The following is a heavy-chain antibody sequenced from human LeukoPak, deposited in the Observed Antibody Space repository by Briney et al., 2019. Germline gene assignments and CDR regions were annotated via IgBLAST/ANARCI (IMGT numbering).Heavy chain of an antibody. CDR1: GYIFTSYG. CDR2: ISAYNDNT. CDR3: ARAHYYDSSGYYFSDY. V-gene: IGHV1-18*01. J-gene: IGHJ4*02. Sequence: ASVKVSCKASGYIFTSYGITWVRQAPGQGLEWMGWISAYNDNTKYSQKLQGRVTMTTDTSTSTAYMELRSLRSDDTAVYYCARAHYYDSSGYYFSDYWGQGTLVTVSS. D-gene: IGHD3-22*01.